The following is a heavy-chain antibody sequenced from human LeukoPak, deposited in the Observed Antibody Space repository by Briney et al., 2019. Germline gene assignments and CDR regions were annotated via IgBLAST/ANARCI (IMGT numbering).Heavy chain of an antibody. Sequence: ASETLSLTCTVSGGSISSSSYYWGWIRQPPGKGLEWIGSLYYSGCTYYNPSLRSRVTISVDTSKNQFSLKLSSVTAADTAVYYCAKSLLGSTDDAFDIWGQGTMVTVSS. CDR1: GGSISSSSYY. CDR2: LYYSGCT. J-gene: IGHJ3*02. V-gene: IGHV4-39*01. CDR3: AKSLLGSTDDAFDI. D-gene: IGHD2-2*03.